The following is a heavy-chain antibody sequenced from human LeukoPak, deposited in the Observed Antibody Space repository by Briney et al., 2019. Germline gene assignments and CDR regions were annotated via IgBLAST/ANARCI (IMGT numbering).Heavy chain of an antibody. CDR2: IIPIFGTA. D-gene: IGHD4-17*01. Sequence: SVKVSCKASGGTSSSSAITWVRQAPGQGLVWMGNIIPIFGTANYAQKFQGRVTITADESTSTAYMELSSLRSEDTAVYYCARGLLPAGDYVWYFDLWGRGTLVTVSS. CDR3: ARGLLPAGDYVWYFDL. V-gene: IGHV1-69*15. J-gene: IGHJ2*01. CDR1: GGTSSSSA.